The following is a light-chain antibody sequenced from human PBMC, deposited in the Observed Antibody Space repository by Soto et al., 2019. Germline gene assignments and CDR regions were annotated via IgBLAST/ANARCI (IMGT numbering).Light chain of an antibody. V-gene: IGKV3-11*01. CDR3: QQRSNWPLIT. CDR1: QSVSSY. Sequence: EIVLTQSPATLSLSPGERATLSCRASQSVSSYLAWYQQKPGQAPRLLIYDASNRATGIPARFSGSGSGTDFTLTISGLEPEDFAVYYCQQRSNWPLITFGQGPRLEIK. CDR2: DAS. J-gene: IGKJ5*01.